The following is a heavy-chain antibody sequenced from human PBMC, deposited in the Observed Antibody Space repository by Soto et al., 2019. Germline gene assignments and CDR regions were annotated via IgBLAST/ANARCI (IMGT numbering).Heavy chain of an antibody. J-gene: IGHJ4*02. V-gene: IGHV4-4*02. CDR3: ARDLGDCSGGSCLRY. Sequence: QVQLQESGPGLVKPSGTLSLTCAVSGGSISSGNWWRWVRQPPGKGLEWIGEIYHSGSTNCNPSLKSRVTRSVDKSKNQSSLKLSSVTAADTAVYYCARDLGDCSGGSCLRYWGQGTLVTVSS. CDR2: IYHSGST. CDR1: GGSISSGNW. D-gene: IGHD2-15*01.